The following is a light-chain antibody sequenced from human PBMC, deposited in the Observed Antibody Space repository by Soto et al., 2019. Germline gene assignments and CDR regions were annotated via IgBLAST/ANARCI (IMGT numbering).Light chain of an antibody. CDR2: SAS. J-gene: IGKJ4*01. Sequence: IQMTQSPSSLSASVGDRVTITCRASQGVRDAVGWYQQKPGKAHKLLIYSASTLKSGFPSRFGGSGSGKDFTFTISSRQPEGFAAYYFLEENSYPLAFGGGNKVEIK. V-gene: IGKV1-6*01. CDR1: QGVRDA. CDR3: LEENSYPLA.